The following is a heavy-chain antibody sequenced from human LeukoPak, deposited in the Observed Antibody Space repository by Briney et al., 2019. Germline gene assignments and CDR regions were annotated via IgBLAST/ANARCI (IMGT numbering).Heavy chain of an antibody. D-gene: IGHD4-23*01. CDR1: GFTFSSYS. Sequence: GGSLRLSCVASGFTFSSYSMNWVRQAPGKGLEWVSSVSSSSNYIYYADSVKGRFTISRDNAKNSLYLQMNSLRAEDTAVYYCARDLAVGTFDYWGQGTLVTVSS. V-gene: IGHV3-21*01. J-gene: IGHJ4*02. CDR2: VSSSSNYI. CDR3: ARDLAVGTFDY.